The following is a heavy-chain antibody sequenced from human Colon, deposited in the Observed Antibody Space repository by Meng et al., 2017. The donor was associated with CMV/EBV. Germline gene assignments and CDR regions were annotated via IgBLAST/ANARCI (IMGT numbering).Heavy chain of an antibody. Sequence: ASGVTFNTYAISWVRQAPGQGLDWMGGIIPIFGKANFAQKFRGRLTITTDESTSTAYMELSSLISGDTAVYYCALAARPGYWYFDLWGRGTLVTVSS. CDR3: ALAARPGYWYFDL. CDR2: IIPIFGKA. D-gene: IGHD6-6*01. J-gene: IGHJ2*01. CDR1: GVTFNTYA. V-gene: IGHV1-69*05.